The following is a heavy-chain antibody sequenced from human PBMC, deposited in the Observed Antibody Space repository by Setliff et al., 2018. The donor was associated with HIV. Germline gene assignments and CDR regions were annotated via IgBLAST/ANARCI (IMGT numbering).Heavy chain of an antibody. CDR3: ARDPRSGYDSDTAMVTVYYYYMDV. CDR1: GYTFINFG. V-gene: IGHV1-18*04. Sequence: ASVKVSCKASGYTFINFGITCVRQAPGQGLEWVGYISGYNGNTKYAQNVQGRVTMTTDTSTSTAYMELRSLRYDDTAVYYCARDPRSGYDSDTAMVTVYYYYMDVWGKGTTVTVSS. D-gene: IGHD5-18*01. CDR2: ISGYNGNT. J-gene: IGHJ6*03.